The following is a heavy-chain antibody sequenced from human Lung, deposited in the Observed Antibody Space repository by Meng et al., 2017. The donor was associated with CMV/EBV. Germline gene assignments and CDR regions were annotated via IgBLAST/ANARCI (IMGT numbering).Heavy chain of an antibody. CDR2: ISASGNT. Sequence: QVQLQEAGTEPGKPSKTLSLTCTVSGGSITSYYWSWIRQPAGKGLEWIGRISASGNTRYNPYLKSRVTMSVDTSKNQFSLKLSSVTAADTAVYYCARDFGSSWYPNWFDPWGQGTLVTVSS. CDR1: GGSITSYY. V-gene: IGHV4-4*07. CDR3: ARDFGSSWYPNWFDP. D-gene: IGHD6-13*01. J-gene: IGHJ5*02.